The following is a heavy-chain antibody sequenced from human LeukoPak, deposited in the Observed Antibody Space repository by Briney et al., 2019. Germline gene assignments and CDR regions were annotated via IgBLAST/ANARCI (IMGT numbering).Heavy chain of an antibody. D-gene: IGHD6-19*01. J-gene: IGHJ4*02. CDR2: ISDDGNND. CDR3: AKASVSGSHWLAYYFDY. CDR1: GFTFSSYG. V-gene: IGHV3-30*18. Sequence: PGKSLRLSCAASGFTFSSYGMHWVRQATGKGLEWVAVISDDGNNDYYADSVKGRFIMSRDSSKNTLYLQMNSLRAEDSAVYYCAKASVSGSHWLAYYFDYWGQGTLVTVSS.